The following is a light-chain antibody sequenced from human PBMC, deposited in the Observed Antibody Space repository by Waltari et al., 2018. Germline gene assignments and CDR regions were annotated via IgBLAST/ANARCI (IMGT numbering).Light chain of an antibody. J-gene: IGKJ1*01. V-gene: IGKV1-5*03. CDR3: QKYKRYWWT. CDR1: QPIGTY. CDR2: EAS. Sequence: DIQMTQSPSTLSASVGDRVTVTCRASQPIGTYLAWFQRKPGKAPKLLIYEASTLENGVASRFSGSGSGTEFTLTISSLEPDDFATYYCQKYKRYWWTFGLGTKVEV.